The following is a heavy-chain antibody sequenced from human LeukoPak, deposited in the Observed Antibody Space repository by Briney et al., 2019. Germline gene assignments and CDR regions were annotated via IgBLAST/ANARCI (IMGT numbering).Heavy chain of an antibody. J-gene: IGHJ5*02. CDR1: GGSFSGYY. CDR3: ARGRMAAQGWFDP. Sequence: SETLSLTCAVYGGSFSGYYWSWIRQPPGKGLEWIGEINHSGSTNYNPSLKSRVTISVDTSKNQFSLKLSSVTAADTAVYYCARGRMAAQGWFDPWGQGTLVTVSS. D-gene: IGHD6-6*01. CDR2: INHSGST. V-gene: IGHV4-34*01.